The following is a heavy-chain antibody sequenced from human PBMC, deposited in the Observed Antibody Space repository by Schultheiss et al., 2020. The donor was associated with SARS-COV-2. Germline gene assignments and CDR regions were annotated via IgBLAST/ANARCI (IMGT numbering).Heavy chain of an antibody. V-gene: IGHV1-69*13. CDR3: ARDRKEQLEYHYYYGLDV. CDR2: IIPIFGTA. CDR1: GYTFTSYA. D-gene: IGHD6-13*01. Sequence: SVKVSCKASGYTFTSYAITWVRQAPGQGLEWMGGIIPIFGTANYAQKFQGRVTITADESTSTAYMELSSLRSEDAAVYYCARDRKEQLEYHYYYGLDVWGQGTTVTVSS. J-gene: IGHJ6*02.